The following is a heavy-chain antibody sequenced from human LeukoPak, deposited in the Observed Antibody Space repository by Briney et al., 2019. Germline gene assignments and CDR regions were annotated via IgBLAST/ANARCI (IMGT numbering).Heavy chain of an antibody. Sequence: GGSLRLSCAASGFTVSSNYMSSVRQAPGKGLEWVSVIYSGGTTYYADSVKGRFTISRDISKNTLYLQMGSLRVEDTAVYYCARMLISSGYYVDSWGQGTLVTVSS. CDR1: GFTVSSNY. CDR2: IYSGGTT. J-gene: IGHJ4*02. CDR3: ARMLISSGYYVDS. D-gene: IGHD3-22*01. V-gene: IGHV3-53*01.